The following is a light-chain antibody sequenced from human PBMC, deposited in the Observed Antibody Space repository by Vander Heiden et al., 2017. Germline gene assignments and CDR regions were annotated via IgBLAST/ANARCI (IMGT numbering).Light chain of an antibody. Sequence: QLVLTQSPSASASLGASVKLTCTLSSGHSSYAIAWHQQHPEKGPRYLMKLRSDGSHSKGDGIPDCFSGSSSGAERYLTISSLQSEDEADYYCQTWGTGTWVFGGGTKLTVL. CDR1: SGHSSYA. CDR2: LRSDGSH. CDR3: QTWGTGTWV. J-gene: IGLJ3*02. V-gene: IGLV4-69*01.